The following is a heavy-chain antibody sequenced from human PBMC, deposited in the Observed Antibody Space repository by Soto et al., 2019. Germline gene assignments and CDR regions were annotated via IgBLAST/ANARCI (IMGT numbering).Heavy chain of an antibody. CDR3: AGMIGGPVLSFDS. CDR2: IFYSGST. J-gene: IGHJ5*01. D-gene: IGHD3-10*02. Sequence: QVQLQESGPGLVKPSETLSLTCTVSGGSISSYYWSWIRQPPGKGLEWIGFIFYSGSTSYNPSLKSRVTISIDPPEYQFSLNLNSVTAADTAVYYCAGMIGGPVLSFDSWGQGTLVAVSS. V-gene: IGHV4-59*01. CDR1: GGSISSYY.